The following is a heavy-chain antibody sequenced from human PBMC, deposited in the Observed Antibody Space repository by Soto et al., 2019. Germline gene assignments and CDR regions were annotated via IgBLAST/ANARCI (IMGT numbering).Heavy chain of an antibody. Sequence: SETLSLTCAVYGGSFSGYYWSWIRQPPGKGLEWIGEINHSGSTNYNPSLKSRVTISVDTSKNQFSLKLSSVTAADTAVYYCARRRDYSNYEYYYYYYMDVWGKGTTVTVSS. V-gene: IGHV4-34*01. CDR3: ARRRDYSNYEYYYYYYMDV. J-gene: IGHJ6*03. CDR2: INHSGST. D-gene: IGHD4-4*01. CDR1: GGSFSGYY.